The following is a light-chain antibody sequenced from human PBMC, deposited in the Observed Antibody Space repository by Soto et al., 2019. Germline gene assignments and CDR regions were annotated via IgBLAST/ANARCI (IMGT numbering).Light chain of an antibody. CDR2: WAS. Sequence: DIVMTQSPDSLAVSLGERATINCKSSQSVFYSANNKNQFAWYQQKPGQPPELLIYWASTRPSGVPDRFTGSGSGTDFTLTISSLQAEDVAVYYCHQYHSPPYTFGQGTTLEIK. CDR3: HQYHSPPYT. V-gene: IGKV4-1*01. CDR1: QSVFYSANNKNQ. J-gene: IGKJ2*01.